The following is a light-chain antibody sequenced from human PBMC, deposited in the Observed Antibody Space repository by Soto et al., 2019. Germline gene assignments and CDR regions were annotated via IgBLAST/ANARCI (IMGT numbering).Light chain of an antibody. J-gene: IGLJ3*02. CDR2: RDN. V-gene: IGLV3-9*01. CDR1: NIGSKN. Sequence: SYELTQPLSVSVALGQTARITCGGNNIGSKNVHWYQQKPGQAPVLVIYRDNNRPSGIPERFSGSNSGNTATLTISRAQAGDEADYYRQVWDSSTARVFGGGTKLTVL. CDR3: QVWDSSTARV.